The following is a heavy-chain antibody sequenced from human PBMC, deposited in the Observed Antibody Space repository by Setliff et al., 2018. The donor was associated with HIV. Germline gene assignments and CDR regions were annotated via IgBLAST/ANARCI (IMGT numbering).Heavy chain of an antibody. J-gene: IGHJ4*02. CDR1: GFTFSSYW. V-gene: IGHV3-7*01. CDR2: IKGDGSEK. D-gene: IGHD2-15*01. CDR3: ARDLRSSHGSPNYFDY. Sequence: PGGSLRLSCAVSGFTFSSYWMSWVRQAPGKGLEWVANIKGDGSEKYYVDSVKGRFTISRDNAKNSLYLEMNSLRAEETAVYYCARDLRSSHGSPNYFDYWGRGALVTVSS.